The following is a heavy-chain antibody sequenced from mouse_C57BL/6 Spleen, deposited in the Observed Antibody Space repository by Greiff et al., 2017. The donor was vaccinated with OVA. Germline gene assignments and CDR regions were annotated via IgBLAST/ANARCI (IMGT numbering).Heavy chain of an antibody. CDR1: GYTFTDYN. CDR2: INPNNGGT. D-gene: IGHD2-4*01. CDR3: ARTPPKDYDYDGYAMDY. J-gene: IGHJ4*01. V-gene: IGHV1-18*01. Sequence: EVQLQQSGPELVKPGASVKIPCKASGYTFTDYNMDWVKQSHGKSLEWIGDINPNNGGTIYNQKFKGKATLTVDKSSSTAYMELRSLTSEDTAVYYCARTPPKDYDYDGYAMDYWGQGTSVTVSS.